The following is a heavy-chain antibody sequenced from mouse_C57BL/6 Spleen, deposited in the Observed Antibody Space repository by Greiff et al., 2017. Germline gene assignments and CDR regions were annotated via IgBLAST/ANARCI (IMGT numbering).Heavy chain of an antibody. CDR3: ARSRGQLRPFDY. CDR2: INPGSGGT. V-gene: IGHV1-54*01. J-gene: IGHJ2*01. D-gene: IGHD3-2*02. Sequence: VMLVESGAELVRPGTSVKVSCKASGYAFTNYLIEWVKQRPGQGLEWIGVINPGSGGTNYNEKFKGKATLTADKSSSTAYMQLSSLTSEDSAVYFCARSRGQLRPFDYWGQGTTLTVSS. CDR1: GYAFTNYL.